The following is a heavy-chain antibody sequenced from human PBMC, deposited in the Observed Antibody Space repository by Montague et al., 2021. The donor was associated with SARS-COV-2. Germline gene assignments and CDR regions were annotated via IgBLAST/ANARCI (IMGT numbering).Heavy chain of an antibody. CDR1: GGSFSGYY. J-gene: IGHJ6*02. D-gene: IGHD2-21*02. CDR2: INHSGST. CDR3: ARAPGRVVLTAIVDHYGMDV. V-gene: IGHV4-34*01. Sequence: SETLSLTCAVYGGSFSGYYWSWIRQPPGKGLEWIGEINHSGSTNYNPSLKSRVTMSVDTSKNQFSLKLSSVTAADTAVYYCARAPGRVVLTAIVDHYGMDVWGQGTTVTVSS.